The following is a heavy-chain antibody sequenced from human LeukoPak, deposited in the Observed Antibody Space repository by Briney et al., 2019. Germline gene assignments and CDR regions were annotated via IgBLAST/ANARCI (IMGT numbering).Heavy chain of an antibody. Sequence: PGGSLRLSCAASGFTFSSYAMNWVRQAPGKGLEWVSAISGSGGSTYYADSVKGRFTISRDNSKNTLYLQMNSLRAEDMALYYCAKGGIAAAGTSYFDYWGQGTLVTVSS. CDR3: AKGGIAAAGTSYFDY. J-gene: IGHJ4*02. D-gene: IGHD6-13*01. CDR1: GFTFSSYA. CDR2: ISGSGGST. V-gene: IGHV3-23*01.